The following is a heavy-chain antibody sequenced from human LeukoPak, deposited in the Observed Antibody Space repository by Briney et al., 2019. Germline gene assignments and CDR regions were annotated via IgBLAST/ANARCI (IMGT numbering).Heavy chain of an antibody. Sequence: GGSLRLSCATSGFTFSDFAMSWVRQAPGKGLEWVSDINGSGDRPYYADSVKGRFTISKDNSNNTLYLQMNSLRVEDTAVYYCARAPRGFQWFVEHWGQGTLVTVSS. CDR3: ARAPRGFQWFVEH. D-gene: IGHD3-22*01. V-gene: IGHV3-23*01. CDR1: GFTFSDFA. J-gene: IGHJ4*02. CDR2: INGSGDRP.